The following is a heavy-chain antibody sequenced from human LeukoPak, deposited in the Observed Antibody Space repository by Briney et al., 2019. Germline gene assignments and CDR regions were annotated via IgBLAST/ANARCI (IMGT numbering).Heavy chain of an antibody. V-gene: IGHV4-34*01. CDR2: INHSGST. J-gene: IGHJ4*02. D-gene: IGHD3-22*01. CDR1: GGSFSGYY. Sequence: PSETLSLTCAVYGGSFSGYYWSWIRQPPGKGLEWIGEINHSGSTNYNPSLKSRVTISVDTSKNQFSLKLSSVTAADTAVYYCARRYQYDKSGHYYDDFWGQGTLVTVSS. CDR3: ARRYQYDKSGHYYDDF.